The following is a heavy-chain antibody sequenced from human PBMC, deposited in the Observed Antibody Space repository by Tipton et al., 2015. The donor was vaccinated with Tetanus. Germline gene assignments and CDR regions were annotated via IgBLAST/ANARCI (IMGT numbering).Heavy chain of an antibody. J-gene: IGHJ6*02. D-gene: IGHD1-26*01. CDR1: GGTFSSYA. CDR2: IIPIFGTA. V-gene: IGHV1-69*01. Sequence: QLVQSGAEVKKPGSSVKVSCKASGGTFSSYAISWVRQAPGQGLEWMGGIIPIFGTANYAQKFQGRVTITADESTSTAYMELSSLRAEDTAVYYCARERGLFSGGYYCYYGMYVWGQGPTVTVSS. CDR3: ARERGLFSGGYYCYYGMYV.